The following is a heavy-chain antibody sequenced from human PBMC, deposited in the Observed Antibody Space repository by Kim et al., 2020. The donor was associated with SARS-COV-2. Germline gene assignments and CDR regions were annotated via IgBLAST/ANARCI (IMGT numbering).Heavy chain of an antibody. CDR3: ARSRGYGSGSYYKLYYFDY. D-gene: IGHD3-10*01. CDR2: IYPGDSDT. J-gene: IGHJ4*02. CDR1: GYSFTSYW. V-gene: IGHV5-51*01. Sequence: GESLKISCEGSGYSFTSYWIGWVRQMPGKGLEWMGIIYPGDSDTRYSPSFQGQVTISADKSISTAYLQWSSLKASDTAMYYCARSRGYGSGSYYKLYYFDYWGQGTLVTVSS.